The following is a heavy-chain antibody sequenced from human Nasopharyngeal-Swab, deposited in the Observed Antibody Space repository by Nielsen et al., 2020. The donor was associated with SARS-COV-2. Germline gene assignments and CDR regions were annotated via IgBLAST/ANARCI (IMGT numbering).Heavy chain of an antibody. Sequence: GESLKISCKGSGYSFTSYWIGWVRQMPGKGLAWMGIIYPGDSDTRYSPSFQGQVTISADKSISTAYLQWSSLKASDTAMYYCARHVVRGYDPNYYYYYMDVWGKGTTVTVSS. CDR3: ARHVVRGYDPNYYYYYMDV. V-gene: IGHV5-51*01. CDR2: IYPGDSDT. D-gene: IGHD5-12*01. CDR1: GYSFTSYW. J-gene: IGHJ6*03.